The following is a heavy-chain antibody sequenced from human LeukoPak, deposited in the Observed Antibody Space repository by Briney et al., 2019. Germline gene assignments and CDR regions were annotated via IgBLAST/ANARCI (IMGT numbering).Heavy chain of an antibody. Sequence: GGSLRLSCAASGFTFSSYGMHWVRQAPGKGLEWVAFIRYDGSNKYYADSVKGRFTISRDNSKNTLYLQMNGLRAEDTAVYYCARDSLGVAAVGQLDYWGQGTLVTVSS. CDR1: GFTFSSYG. CDR2: IRYDGSNK. V-gene: IGHV3-30*02. J-gene: IGHJ4*02. CDR3: ARDSLGVAAVGQLDY. D-gene: IGHD6-13*01.